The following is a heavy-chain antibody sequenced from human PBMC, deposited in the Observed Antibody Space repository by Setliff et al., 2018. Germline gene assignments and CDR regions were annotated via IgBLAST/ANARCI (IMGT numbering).Heavy chain of an antibody. Sequence: GASVKVSCKASGYTFTSYYMYWVRQAPGQGLEWMGTINTGGGSASIVDQFQGRVTMTRDTSTTTIYLEVNSLRSDDTAVYYCARDLNRWFGEFAFDIWGQGTMVTVSS. CDR1: GYTFTSYY. CDR2: INTGGGSA. CDR3: ARDLNRWFGEFAFDI. V-gene: IGHV1-46*01. J-gene: IGHJ3*02. D-gene: IGHD3-10*01.